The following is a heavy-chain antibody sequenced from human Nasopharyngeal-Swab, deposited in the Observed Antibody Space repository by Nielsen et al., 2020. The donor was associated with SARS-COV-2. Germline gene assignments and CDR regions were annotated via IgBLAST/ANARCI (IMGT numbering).Heavy chain of an antibody. J-gene: IGHJ6*02. D-gene: IGHD6-19*01. Sequence: SVKVSCKASGFTFTSSAVQWVRQARGQRLEWIGWIVVGSGSTKFAQKFQERVIITRDMSTSTAYMELNSLSSEDPAVYYCAATLVAGGKGDNYYYGMDVWGQGTTVTVSS. CDR3: AATLVAGGKGDNYYYGMDV. V-gene: IGHV1-58*01. CDR2: IVVGSGST. CDR1: GFTFTSSA.